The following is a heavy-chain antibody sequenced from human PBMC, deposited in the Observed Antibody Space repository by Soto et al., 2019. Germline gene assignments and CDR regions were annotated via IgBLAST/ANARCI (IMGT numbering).Heavy chain of an antibody. V-gene: IGHV1-18*01. J-gene: IGHJ6*03. Sequence: QVQLVQSGAEVKKPGASVKVSCKASGYTFSSYGISWVRQAPGQGLEWMGWITAHNGNTFYAQRLQGRVTLTTDTSTSTAYMELRGLRSDDTAVYYCARGVYYYYYMDVWGKGTTVTVSS. CDR2: ITAHNGNT. CDR1: GYTFSSYG. CDR3: ARGVYYYYYMDV.